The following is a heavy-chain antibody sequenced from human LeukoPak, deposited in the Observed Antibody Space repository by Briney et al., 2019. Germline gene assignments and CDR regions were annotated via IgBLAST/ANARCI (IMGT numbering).Heavy chain of an antibody. J-gene: IGHJ5*02. CDR1: GGSISSGVYY. V-gene: IGHV4-31*03. CDR2: IYYSGST. D-gene: IGHD6-13*01. Sequence: PSETLSLTCTVSGGSISSGVYYWSWIRQHPGKGLEWIGYIYYSGSTYYNPSLKSRVTISVDTSKNQFSLKLSSVTAADTAVYYCARDHSPGWFDPWGQGTLVTVSS. CDR3: ARDHSPGWFDP.